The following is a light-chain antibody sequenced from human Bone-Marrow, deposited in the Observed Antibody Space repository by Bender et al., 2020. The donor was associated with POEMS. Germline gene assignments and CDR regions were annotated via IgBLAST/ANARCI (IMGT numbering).Light chain of an antibody. CDR2: DVT. CDR1: SSDVGGYNF. V-gene: IGLV2-23*02. J-gene: IGLJ1*01. Sequence: QSALTQPASVSGSPGQSITISCTGSSSDVGGYNFVSWYQQHPDKAPKLMIYDVTNRPSGVSIRFSGSKSGNTASLTISGLQAEDEADYYCCSYAGTTTLYVFGSGTKVTVL. CDR3: CSYAGTTTLYV.